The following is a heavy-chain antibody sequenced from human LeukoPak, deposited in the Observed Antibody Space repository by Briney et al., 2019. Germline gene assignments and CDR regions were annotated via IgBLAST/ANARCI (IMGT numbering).Heavy chain of an antibody. D-gene: IGHD4-11*01. CDR3: TKDGTDYSSFDY. J-gene: IGHJ4*02. V-gene: IGHV3-23*01. CDR1: GFTFSNYA. CDR2: IGGRGGST. Sequence: QAGGSLRLPCAASGFTFSNYAMSWVRQAPGKGLEWVSAIGGRGGSTYSADSVEGRFTISRDNSKNTLYLQMNSLRAEDTAVYYCTKDGTDYSSFDYWGQGTLVTVSS.